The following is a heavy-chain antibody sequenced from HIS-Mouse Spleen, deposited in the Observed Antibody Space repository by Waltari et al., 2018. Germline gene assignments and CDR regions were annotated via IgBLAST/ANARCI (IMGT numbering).Heavy chain of an antibody. J-gene: IGHJ2*01. CDR3: AREIPYSSSWYDWYFDL. CDR2: IYYRGIT. Sequence: QVQLQESGPGLVKPSQTLSLTCTVSGGSISSGGYYWSWIRQPPGKGLEWIGYIYYRGITHANPSLKSRVTLSVDTSKNQFSLKRSSVTAADTAVYYCAREIPYSSSWYDWYFDLWGRGTLVTVSS. CDR1: GGSISSGGYY. V-gene: IGHV4-31*03. D-gene: IGHD6-13*01.